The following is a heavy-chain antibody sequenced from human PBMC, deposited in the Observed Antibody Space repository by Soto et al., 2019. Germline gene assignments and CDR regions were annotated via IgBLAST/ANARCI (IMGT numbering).Heavy chain of an antibody. CDR2: TYYRSKWYN. Sequence: SQTLSLTCAISGDSGSGNSVAWNWIRQSPSRGLEWLGRTYYRSKWYNDYAVSVRSRITVNPDTSKNQFSLQLNSVTPEDTAIYYCARGWSRAFDFWGQGTVVTVSS. D-gene: IGHD1-26*01. J-gene: IGHJ3*01. V-gene: IGHV6-1*01. CDR1: GDSGSGNSVA. CDR3: ARGWSRAFDF.